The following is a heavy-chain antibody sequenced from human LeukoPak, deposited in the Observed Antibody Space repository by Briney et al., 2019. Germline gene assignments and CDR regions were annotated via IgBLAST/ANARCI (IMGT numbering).Heavy chain of an antibody. CDR2: IRSQNGAT. D-gene: IGHD1-26*01. CDR3: ARVGRSGSPGAFDI. CDR1: GYTFHTYD. V-gene: IGHV1-18*01. Sequence: SVKVSCRASGYTFHTYDITWVRQAPGRGLEWMGWIRSQNGATNYAQKLQGRVTMTTDASTSTVHMELRSLRSDDTAVYYCARVGRSGSPGAFDIWGQGTMVIVSA. J-gene: IGHJ3*02.